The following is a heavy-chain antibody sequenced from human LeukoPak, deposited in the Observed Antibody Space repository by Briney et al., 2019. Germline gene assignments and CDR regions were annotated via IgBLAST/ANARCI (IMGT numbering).Heavy chain of an antibody. CDR1: GGTFSSYA. V-gene: IGHV1-69*05. Sequence: SVKVSCKASGGTFSSYAISWVRQAPGQGLEWMGGIIPIFGTANYAQKFQGRVTITTDESTNTAYMELSSLRSEDTAVYCCARDREDIVVVPAAKGGYYYYYMDVWGKGTTVTVSS. J-gene: IGHJ6*03. CDR2: IIPIFGTA. CDR3: ARDREDIVVVPAAKGGYYYYYMDV. D-gene: IGHD2-2*01.